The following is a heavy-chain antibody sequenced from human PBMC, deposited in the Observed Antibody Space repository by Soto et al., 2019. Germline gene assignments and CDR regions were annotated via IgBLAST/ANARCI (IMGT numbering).Heavy chain of an antibody. V-gene: IGHV3-30*04. CDR2: ISYDGSNK. Sequence: GGSLRLSCAASGFTFSSYAMHWVRQAPGKGLEWVAVISYDGSNKYYADSVKGRFTISRDNSKNTLYLQMNSLRAEDTAVYYCASPTSPGIAARYYYYGMDVWGQGTTGTVS. CDR1: GFTFSSYA. CDR3: ASPTSPGIAARYYYYGMDV. J-gene: IGHJ6*02. D-gene: IGHD6-6*01.